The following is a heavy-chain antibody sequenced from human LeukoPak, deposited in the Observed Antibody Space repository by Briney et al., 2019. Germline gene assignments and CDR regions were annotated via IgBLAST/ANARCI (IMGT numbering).Heavy chain of an antibody. CDR2: IYYSGST. Sequence: SETLSLTCTVSGGSISSSSYYWGWIRQPPGKGLEWIGSIYYSGSTYYNPSLKSRVTMSVDTSKNQFSLKLSSVTAADTAVYYCARDKYYYGSGKAFDIWGQGTMVTVSS. J-gene: IGHJ3*02. D-gene: IGHD3-10*01. V-gene: IGHV4-39*07. CDR3: ARDKYYYGSGKAFDI. CDR1: GGSISSSSYY.